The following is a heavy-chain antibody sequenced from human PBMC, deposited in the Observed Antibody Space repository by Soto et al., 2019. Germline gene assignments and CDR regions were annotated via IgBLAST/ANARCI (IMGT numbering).Heavy chain of an antibody. Sequence: QVQLVQSGAEVKKPGASVKVSCKASGYTFRNYGISWVRQAPGQRLEWMGWISPYNGNTHYEQNVQDRVSMTTDTFTNTDFMELRRLRSDDTAVYYCARDPSPQQLVTYYFDLWGQGTLVIVSS. CDR3: ARDPSPQQLVTYYFDL. V-gene: IGHV1-18*01. J-gene: IGHJ5*02. CDR1: GYTFRNYG. CDR2: ISPYNGNT. D-gene: IGHD6-13*01.